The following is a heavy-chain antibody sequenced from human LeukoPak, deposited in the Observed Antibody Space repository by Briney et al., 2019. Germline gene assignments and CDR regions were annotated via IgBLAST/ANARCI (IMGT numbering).Heavy chain of an antibody. CDR2: MSAYNGNT. Sequence: ASMKVSCKASGYTFTSYGITWVRQAPGQGPEWMGWMSAYNGNTNYAQKLQGRVTMTTDTSTSAAYMELRSLRSEDTAVYYCARDYEEGYYGSGSYYYFDYWGQGTLVTVSS. CDR3: ARDYEEGYYGSGSYYYFDY. CDR1: GYTFTSYG. D-gene: IGHD3-10*01. V-gene: IGHV1-18*01. J-gene: IGHJ4*02.